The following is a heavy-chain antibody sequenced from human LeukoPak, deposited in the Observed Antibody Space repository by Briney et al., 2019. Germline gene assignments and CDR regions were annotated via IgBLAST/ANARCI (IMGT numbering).Heavy chain of an antibody. V-gene: IGHV3-11*06. Sequence: GGSLRLSCAASGFTFTDSYMTWVRQAPGKGLEWLSYISGSGGDTNYADSVRGRFTISRDNAKNSLYLQMNSLRAEDTAVYYCARVGITMVRGVVIKGYYYYMDVWGKGTTVTISS. CDR2: ISGSGGDT. CDR1: GFTFTDSY. J-gene: IGHJ6*03. CDR3: ARVGITMVRGVVIKGYYYYMDV. D-gene: IGHD3-10*01.